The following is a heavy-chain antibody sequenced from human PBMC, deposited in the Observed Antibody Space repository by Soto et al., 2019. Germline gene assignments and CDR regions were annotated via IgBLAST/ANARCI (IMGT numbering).Heavy chain of an antibody. D-gene: IGHD5-12*01. V-gene: IGHV1-8*01. J-gene: IGHJ4*02. Sequence: ASVKVSCKASGYTFTSYDINWVRQATGQGLEWMGWMNPNSGNTGYAQKFQGRVTMTRNTSISTAYMELSSLRSEDTAVYYCARDSISYDDPNFDYWGQGTLVTVSS. CDR1: GYTFTSYD. CDR2: MNPNSGNT. CDR3: ARDSISYDDPNFDY.